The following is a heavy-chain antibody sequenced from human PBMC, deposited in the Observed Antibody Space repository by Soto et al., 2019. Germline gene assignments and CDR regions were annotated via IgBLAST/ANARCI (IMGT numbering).Heavy chain of an antibody. D-gene: IGHD5-18*01. Sequence: ASVKVSCKASGYTFTSYYMHWVRQAPGQGLEWMGIINPSGGSTSYAQKFQGRVTMTRDTSTSTVYMELSSLRSEDTAVYYCARDRDGDTAMVTADYWGQGTLVTVSS. CDR1: GYTFTSYY. J-gene: IGHJ4*02. CDR2: INPSGGST. CDR3: ARDRDGDTAMVTADY. V-gene: IGHV1-46*01.